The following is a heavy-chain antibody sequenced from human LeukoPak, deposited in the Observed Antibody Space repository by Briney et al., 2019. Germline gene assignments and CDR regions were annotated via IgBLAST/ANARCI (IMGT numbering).Heavy chain of an antibody. CDR1: GFTFSSFE. V-gene: IGHV3-48*03. CDR3: AKGPNGVSKAYYYYMDV. J-gene: IGHJ6*03. CDR2: ISSRGDII. Sequence: PGGSLRLSCAASGFTFSSFEMNWVRQAPGKGLEWVSYISSRGDIIYYADSVKGRFTISRDNAKNSLYLQMNSLRTEDTALYYCAKGPNGVSKAYYYYMDVWGKGTTVTVSS. D-gene: IGHD2-8*01.